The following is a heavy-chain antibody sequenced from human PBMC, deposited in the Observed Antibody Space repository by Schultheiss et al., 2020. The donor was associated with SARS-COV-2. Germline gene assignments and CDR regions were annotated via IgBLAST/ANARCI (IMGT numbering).Heavy chain of an antibody. D-gene: IGHD3-3*01. CDR2: INPNSGGT. CDR1: GYTFTDYY. V-gene: IGHV1-2*04. CDR3: ARGSTIFGVVIAPIYNWFDP. Sequence: ASVKVSCKASGYTFTDYYIHWVRQAPGQGLEWMGWINPNSGGTNYAQKFQGWVTMTRDTSISTAYMELSRLRSDDTAVYYCARGSTIFGVVIAPIYNWFDPWGQGTLVTVSS. J-gene: IGHJ5*02.